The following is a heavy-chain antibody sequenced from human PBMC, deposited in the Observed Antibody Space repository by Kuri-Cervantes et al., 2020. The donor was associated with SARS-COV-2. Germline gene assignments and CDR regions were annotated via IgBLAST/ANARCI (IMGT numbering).Heavy chain of an antibody. D-gene: IGHD2-15*01. V-gene: IGHV3-7*01. CDR3: AREAFGYCSGGSCYSHY. J-gene: IGHJ4*02. CDR2: IKQDGSEK. CDR1: GFTFSSYW. Sequence: ETLSLTCAASGFTFSSYWMSWVRQAPGKGLEWVAIIKQDGSEKYYVDSVRGRFTISRDNAKNSLYLQMNSLRAEDTAVYYCAREAFGYCSGGSCYSHYWGQGTLVTVSS.